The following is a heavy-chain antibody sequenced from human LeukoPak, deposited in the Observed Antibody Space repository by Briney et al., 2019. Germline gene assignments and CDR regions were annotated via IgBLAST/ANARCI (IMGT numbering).Heavy chain of an antibody. CDR1: GFTFTNYG. V-gene: IGHV3-23*01. J-gene: IGHJ4*02. Sequence: GGTLRLSCAASGFTFTNYGMIWVRQAPGKGLQWVSAISGSGRSTHYADSVKGRFTISRDNSKNTLYLQMNSLRAEDTAVYYCAKDWGEYFDYVWGSFTSFDSWGQGTLVTVSS. D-gene: IGHD3-16*01. CDR2: ISGSGRST. CDR3: AKDWGEYFDYVWGSFTSFDS.